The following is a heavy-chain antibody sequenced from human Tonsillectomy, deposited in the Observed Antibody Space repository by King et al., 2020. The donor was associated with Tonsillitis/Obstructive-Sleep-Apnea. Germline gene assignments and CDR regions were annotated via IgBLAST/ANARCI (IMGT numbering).Heavy chain of an antibody. V-gene: IGHV3-15*01. CDR2: IKSKTFGVTS. CDR1: GFTFSNAW. D-gene: IGHD3-10*01. CDR3: TALTSGY. J-gene: IGHJ4*02. Sequence: QLVQSGGGLVKPGGSLRLSFAASGFTFSNAWMIWVRQAPGKGLEWVGRIKSKTFGVTSDPAAHVKVRFPISRDDSKNTLYLQMNSLKTEDTAVYYCTALTSGYWGQGTLVTVSS.